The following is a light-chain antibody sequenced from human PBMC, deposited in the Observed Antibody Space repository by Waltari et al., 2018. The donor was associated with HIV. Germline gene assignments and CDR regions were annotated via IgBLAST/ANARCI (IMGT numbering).Light chain of an antibody. CDR2: KAS. CDR1: QSISSW. V-gene: IGKV1-5*03. J-gene: IGKJ2*01. CDR3: QQYNSYLYT. Sequence: DIQMTQSPSTLSASVGDRVTITCRASQSISSWLAWYQQKPGKAPKLLIQKASSLESGVPSRFSGGGSGTEFTLTISSLQPDDFATYYCQQYNSYLYTFGQGTKLEIK.